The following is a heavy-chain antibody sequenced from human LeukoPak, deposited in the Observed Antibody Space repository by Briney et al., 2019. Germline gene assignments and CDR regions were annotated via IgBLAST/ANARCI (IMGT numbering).Heavy chain of an antibody. J-gene: IGHJ3*01. CDR3: ARHDTRGGAYDV. D-gene: IGHD3-22*01. V-gene: IGHV4-4*09. CDR1: GGSISLYH. CDR2: THTRGDT. Sequence: SETLSLTCSVCGGSISLYHWSCLRQSPGKGLEWIAYTHTRGDTVYNPSLRSRINISLDTFKNQVFLKLNCVTAADTYVYDCARHDTRGGAYDVWGQGTMVTVSS.